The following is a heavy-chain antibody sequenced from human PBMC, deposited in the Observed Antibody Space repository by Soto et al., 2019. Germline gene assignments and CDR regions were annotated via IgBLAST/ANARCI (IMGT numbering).Heavy chain of an antibody. CDR3: ARVLRITMVRGVTYYYYGMDV. Sequence: PSETLSLTCAVYGGSFSGYYWSWIRQPPGKGLEWIGEINHSGSTNYNPSLKSRVTISVDTSKNQFSLKLSSVTAADTAVYYCARVLRITMVRGVTYYYYGMDVWGQGTTVTVSS. D-gene: IGHD3-10*01. CDR2: INHSGST. CDR1: GGSFSGYY. J-gene: IGHJ6*02. V-gene: IGHV4-34*01.